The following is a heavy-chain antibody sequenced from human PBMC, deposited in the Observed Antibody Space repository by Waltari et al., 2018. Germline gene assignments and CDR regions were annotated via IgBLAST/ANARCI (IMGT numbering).Heavy chain of an antibody. CDR3: AREVLTIFGVVIGDDAFDI. D-gene: IGHD3-3*01. Sequence: EVQLVESGGGLVQPGGSLRLSCAASGFTFSSYSMNWVRQAPGKGLEWVSYISSSSSTSYYADSVKGRFTISRDNAKNSLYLQMNSLRAEDTAVYYCAREVLTIFGVVIGDDAFDIWGQVTMVTVSS. V-gene: IGHV3-48*01. J-gene: IGHJ3*02. CDR2: ISSSSSTS. CDR1: GFTFSSYS.